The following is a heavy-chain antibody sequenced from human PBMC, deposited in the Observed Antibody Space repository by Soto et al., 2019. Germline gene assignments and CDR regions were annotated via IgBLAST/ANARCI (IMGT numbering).Heavy chain of an antibody. CDR1: GYTFTRYG. J-gene: IGHJ4*02. CDR2: ISPYSGNT. Sequence: ASVPVSCKASGYTFTRYGVSWVRQAPGQGLEWMGLISPYSGNTSYAQKFQGRVTMTRDTSTSAVYMELSSLRSEDTAVYYCASDGEMVVAATYFDYWGQGTLVTVSS. CDR3: ASDGEMVVAATYFDY. D-gene: IGHD2-15*01. V-gene: IGHV1-18*01.